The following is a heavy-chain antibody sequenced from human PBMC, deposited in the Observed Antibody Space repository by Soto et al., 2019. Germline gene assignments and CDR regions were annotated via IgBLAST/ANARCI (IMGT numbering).Heavy chain of an antibody. CDR1: GFGFTFSTSA. Sequence: GGSLRLSCAASGFGFTFSTSAMSWVRQAPGKGLEWVSTFRESGGTTHYANSVKGRFTISRDTSKNMLYLQMNSLRAEDTAIYYCAQDSHWAIISPPHAYWGHGTLVTVSS. CDR3: AQDSHWAIISPPHAY. J-gene: IGHJ4*01. V-gene: IGHV3-23*01. D-gene: IGHD2-2*01. CDR2: FRESGGTT.